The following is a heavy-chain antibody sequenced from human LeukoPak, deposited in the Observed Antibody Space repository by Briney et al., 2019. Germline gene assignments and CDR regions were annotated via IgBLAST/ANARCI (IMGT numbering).Heavy chain of an antibody. Sequence: ASVKVSCKAFGYTFTGYYTHWVRQAPGQGLEWLAWINPNSGGTNYVQKFQGRVTMTRDTSISTAYMELTSLRSGDTAVYFCARAGMILEPSAPNDYWGQGTLVTVSS. D-gene: IGHD3-22*01. J-gene: IGHJ4*02. CDR1: GYTFTGYY. V-gene: IGHV1-2*02. CDR2: INPNSGGT. CDR3: ARAGMILEPSAPNDY.